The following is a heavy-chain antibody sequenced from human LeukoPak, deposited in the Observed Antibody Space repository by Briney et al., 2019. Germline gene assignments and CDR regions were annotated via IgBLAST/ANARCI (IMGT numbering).Heavy chain of an antibody. CDR3: ARDQEYSSSLDY. J-gene: IGHJ4*02. D-gene: IGHD6-6*01. CDR1: GFTSSSYV. V-gene: IGHV3-30*01. CDR2: ISYDGSNK. Sequence: GGSLRLSCAASGFTSSSYVMHWVRQAPGKGLEWVAVISYDGSNKYYADSVKGRFTISRDNSKNTLYLQMNSLRAEDTAVYYCARDQEYSSSLDYWGQGTLVTVSS.